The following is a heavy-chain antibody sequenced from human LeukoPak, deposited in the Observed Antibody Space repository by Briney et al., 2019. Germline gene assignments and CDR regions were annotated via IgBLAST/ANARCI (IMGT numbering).Heavy chain of an antibody. CDR1: GGSISSSNW. CDR3: ARVPPDYNDLHDALDL. D-gene: IGHD4-17*01. J-gene: IGHJ3*01. Sequence: SGTLSLTCAVSGGSISSSNWWSWVRQPPGKGLEWIGEIYHSGSTNYNPSLKSRVTISVDKSKNQFSLKLSSVTAADTAVYYCARVPPDYNDLHDALDLWGQGTVVTVSS. V-gene: IGHV4-4*02. CDR2: IYHSGST.